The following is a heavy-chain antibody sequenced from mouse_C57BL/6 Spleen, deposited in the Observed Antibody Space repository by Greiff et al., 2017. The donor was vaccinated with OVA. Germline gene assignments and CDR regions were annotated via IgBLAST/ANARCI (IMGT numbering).Heavy chain of an antibody. J-gene: IGHJ3*01. V-gene: IGHV1-9*01. CDR3: AREGDDGYYPFAY. D-gene: IGHD2-3*01. CDR1: GYTFTGYW. Sequence: QVQLQQSGAELMKPGASVKLSCKATGYTFTGYWIEWVKQRPGHGLEWIGEILPGSGSTNYNENFKGKATFPADTSSNTADMQLSSLTTEDSAIYYCAREGDDGYYPFAYWGQGTLVTVSA. CDR2: ILPGSGST.